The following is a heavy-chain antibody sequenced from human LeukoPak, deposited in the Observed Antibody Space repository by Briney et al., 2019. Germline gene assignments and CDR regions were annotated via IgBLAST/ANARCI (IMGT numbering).Heavy chain of an antibody. Sequence: PSETLSLTCAVYGGSFSCSYWSWIRQPPGKGLEWIGEINHSGSTNYNPSLKSRVTLSVDTSKNQFSLKLSSVTPADRAVYYCARGTVKRGGYVEDWFDPWGQGTLVSVSS. J-gene: IGHJ5*02. CDR3: ARGTVKRGGYVEDWFDP. V-gene: IGHV4-34*01. D-gene: IGHD6-19*01. CDR2: INHSGST. CDR1: GGSFSCSY.